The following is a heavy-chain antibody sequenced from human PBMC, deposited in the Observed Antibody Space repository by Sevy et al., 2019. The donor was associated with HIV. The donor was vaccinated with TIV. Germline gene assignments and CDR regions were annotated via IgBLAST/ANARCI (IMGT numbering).Heavy chain of an antibody. D-gene: IGHD3-22*01. CDR3: ATTKDYYETSGYPVDY. V-gene: IGHV1-24*01. Sequence: ASVMVSCKVSGYTLTEFAMHWVRQAPGKGLEWMGTFDPEDDETMYAQKFQGRLTLTEDTSTDTAYMELSSLRSEDTAVYYCATTKDYYETSGYPVDYWGQGTLVTVSS. CDR1: GYTLTEFA. J-gene: IGHJ4*02. CDR2: FDPEDDET.